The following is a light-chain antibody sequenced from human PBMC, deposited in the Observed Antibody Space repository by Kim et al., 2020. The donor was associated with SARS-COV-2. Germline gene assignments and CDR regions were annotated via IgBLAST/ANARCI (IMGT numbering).Light chain of an antibody. CDR1: QDINSY. J-gene: IGKJ1*01. Sequence: AIRITQSPSSLSASTGDRVTITCRASQDINSYLAWYQQKPGRAPKLLIYAASTLQSGVPSRFSGSGSGTDFTLTISSLQSEDFATYYCQQYYNYPAFGQGTKVDIK. CDR3: QQYYNYPA. V-gene: IGKV1-8*01. CDR2: AAS.